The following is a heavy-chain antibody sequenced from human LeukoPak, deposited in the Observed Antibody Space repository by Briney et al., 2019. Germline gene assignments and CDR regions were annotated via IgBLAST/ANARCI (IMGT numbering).Heavy chain of an antibody. V-gene: IGHV3-53*05. CDR3: AKDSLEGLYYYDSSGPLGAFDI. CDR1: GFTVSSNY. J-gene: IGHJ3*02. D-gene: IGHD3-22*01. CDR2: IYSGGST. Sequence: PGGSLRLSCAASGFTVSSNYMSWVRQAPGKGLEWVSVIYSGGSTYYADSVKGRFTISRDNAKNSLYLQMNSLRAEDTALYYCAKDSLEGLYYYDSSGPLGAFDIWGQGTMVTVSS.